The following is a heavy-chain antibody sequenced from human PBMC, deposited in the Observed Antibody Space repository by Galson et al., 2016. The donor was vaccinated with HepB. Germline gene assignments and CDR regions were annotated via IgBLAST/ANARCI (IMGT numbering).Heavy chain of an antibody. J-gene: IGHJ4*02. D-gene: IGHD2-15*01. CDR3: ARSLVGYCSGGGCGDFDY. Sequence: SLRLSCAASGLTFRAHVMHWVRRAPGKGLEWVATISYDGSTNYYADSVKGRFTISRDNSKNTLYLQMNSLRPDDTAMYYCARSLVGYCSGGGCGDFDYWGQGTLVTVSS. CDR1: GLTFRAHV. CDR2: ISYDGSTN. V-gene: IGHV3-30*14.